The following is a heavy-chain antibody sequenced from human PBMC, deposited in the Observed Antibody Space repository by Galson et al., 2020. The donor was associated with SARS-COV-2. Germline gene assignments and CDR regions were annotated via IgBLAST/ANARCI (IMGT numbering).Heavy chain of an antibody. CDR1: GFTFSSYA. CDR2: ISGSGDST. D-gene: IGHD3-10*01. Sequence: GESLRLSCAASGFTFSSYAMSWVRQAPGKGLEWVSGISGSGDSTYYADSVKGRFTISRDNSKNTLYLQMNSLRAEDTAVYYCARQGAYGSGSYRVGYYYYGMDVWGQGTTVTVSS. J-gene: IGHJ6*02. CDR3: ARQGAYGSGSYRVGYYYYGMDV. V-gene: IGHV3-23*01.